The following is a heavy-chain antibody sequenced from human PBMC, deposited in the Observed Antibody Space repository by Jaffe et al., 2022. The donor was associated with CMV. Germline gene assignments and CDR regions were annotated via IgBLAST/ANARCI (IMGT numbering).Heavy chain of an antibody. CDR3: ALSGSYAWGFVY. CDR2: ISGSGETT. Sequence: EVELLESGGGLVQTGGSLRLSCAASGFNLKSYVMNWVRQTPGKGPEWVSAISGSGETTYYADSVRGRFTISRDNSKRTLTLEMNRLGADDTAVYYCALSGSYAWGFVYWGQGTLVTVSS. J-gene: IGHJ4*02. D-gene: IGHD1-26*01. CDR1: GFNLKSYV. V-gene: IGHV3-23*01.